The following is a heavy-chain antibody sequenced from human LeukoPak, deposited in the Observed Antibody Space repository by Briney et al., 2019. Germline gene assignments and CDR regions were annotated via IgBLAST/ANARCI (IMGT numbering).Heavy chain of an antibody. CDR2: ISGSGGSP. CDR3: AKAAASTTYYFDY. CDR1: GFTFSTYG. J-gene: IGHJ4*02. Sequence: GGSLRLSCEASGFTFSTYGMSWVRQAPGKGLEWVSAISGSGGSPYYADSVKGRFTISRDISKNTLYLQMNSLRAEDTAVYYCAKAAASTTYYFDYWGQGTLVTVSS. V-gene: IGHV3-23*01. D-gene: IGHD6-13*01.